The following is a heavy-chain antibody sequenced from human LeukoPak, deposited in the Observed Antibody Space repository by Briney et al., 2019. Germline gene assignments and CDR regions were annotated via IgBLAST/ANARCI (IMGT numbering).Heavy chain of an antibody. D-gene: IGHD1-26*01. CDR3: AKEGSYTHYYYYYGMDV. J-gene: IGHJ6*02. V-gene: IGHV3-23*01. CDR2: ISGSGGST. CDR1: GFTFSSYA. Sequence: GGSLRLSCAASGFTFSSYAMSWVRQASGKGLEWVSAISGSGGSTYYADSVKGRFTISRDNSKNTLYLQMNSLRAEDTAVYYCAKEGSYTHYYYYYGMDVWGQGTTVTVSS.